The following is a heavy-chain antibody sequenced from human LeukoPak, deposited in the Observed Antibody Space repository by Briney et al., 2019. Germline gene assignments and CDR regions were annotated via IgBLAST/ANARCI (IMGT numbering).Heavy chain of an antibody. J-gene: IGHJ3*01. D-gene: IGHD2-15*01. CDR1: GFTFSNYR. V-gene: IGHV3-30*02. Sequence: GGSLTLSCAASGFTFSNYRLHWVRQAPGEGLEWVAFIRYGGGNKYYADSMEGRFTISRDNSKNTLYLQMNSLRAEDTAVYYCAKSGTTYCSDGGCYIDVWGLGTLVTVSS. CDR3: AKSGTTYCSDGGCYIDV. CDR2: IRYGGGNK.